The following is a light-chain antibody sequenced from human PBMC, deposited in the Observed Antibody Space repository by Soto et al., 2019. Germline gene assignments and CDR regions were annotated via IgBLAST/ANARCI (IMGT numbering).Light chain of an antibody. Sequence: QSALTQPASVSGSPGQSITISCTGTSSDVGGYNYVSWYQQHPGKAPRLMIFDVSNRPSGVSNRFSGSKSGNTASLTISGLQAEDEADYYCNSFTSSRTLAYLFGTGTNVTVL. CDR1: SSDVGGYNY. CDR3: NSFTSSRTLAYL. CDR2: DVS. J-gene: IGLJ1*01. V-gene: IGLV2-14*01.